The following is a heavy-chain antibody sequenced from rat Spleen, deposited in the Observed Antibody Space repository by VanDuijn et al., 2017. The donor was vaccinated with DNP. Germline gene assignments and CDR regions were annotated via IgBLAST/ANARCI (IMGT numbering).Heavy chain of an antibody. Sequence: EVKLVESGGGLVQPGRSLKLSCAASGFNFNIYWMGWVRQAPGKGLEWIAEINKDSRTIKYSPSLKDKFTISRDNAQNTLYLQMSRLGSEDTAIYYCVRDDKGVDAWGQGTSVTVSS. V-gene: IGHV4-2*01. CDR2: INKDSRTI. J-gene: IGHJ4*01. CDR1: GFNFNIYW. D-gene: IGHD1-12*01. CDR3: VRDDKGVDA.